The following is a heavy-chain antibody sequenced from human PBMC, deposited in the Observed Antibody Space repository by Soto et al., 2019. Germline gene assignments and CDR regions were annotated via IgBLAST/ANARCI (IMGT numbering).Heavy chain of an antibody. Sequence: EVQLLESGGGLVQPGGSLRLSCAASGFTFSSYAMSWVRQAPGKGLEWVSAISGSGGSTYYADSVKGRFTISRDNSKNSLYLQMNSMRAEDTAVYYCAKGTYSYDSSGYYGYWGQGTLVTVSS. D-gene: IGHD3-22*01. V-gene: IGHV3-23*01. CDR1: GFTFSSYA. J-gene: IGHJ4*02. CDR2: ISGSGGST. CDR3: AKGTYSYDSSGYYGY.